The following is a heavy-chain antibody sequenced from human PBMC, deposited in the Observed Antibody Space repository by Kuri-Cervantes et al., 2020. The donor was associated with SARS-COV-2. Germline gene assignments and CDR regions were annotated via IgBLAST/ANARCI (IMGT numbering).Heavy chain of an antibody. CDR1: GESFSGYY. V-gene: IGHV4-34*01. CDR3: ARGEGIVLVMYAPAFDI. J-gene: IGHJ3*02. Sequence: GSLRLSCAVYGESFSGYYWSWIRQPPGKGLEWIGEINHSGSTNYNPSLKSRVTISVDTSKNQFSLKLSSVTAADTAVYYCARGEGIVLVMYAPAFDIWGQGTMVTVSS. CDR2: INHSGST. D-gene: IGHD2-8*02.